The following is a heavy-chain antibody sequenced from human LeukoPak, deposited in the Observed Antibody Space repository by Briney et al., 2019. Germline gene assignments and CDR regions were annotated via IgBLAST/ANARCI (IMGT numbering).Heavy chain of an antibody. CDR2: IKQDGSEK. CDR3: AKDLLVISAPGFDY. D-gene: IGHD3-22*01. V-gene: IGHV3-7*03. CDR1: GFTFSSYW. Sequence: GGSLRLSCAASGFTFSSYWMSWVRQAPGKGLEWVANIKQDGSEKYYVDSVKGRFTISRDNAKNSLYLQMNSLRTEDTALYYCAKDLLVISAPGFDYWGQGTLVTVSS. J-gene: IGHJ4*02.